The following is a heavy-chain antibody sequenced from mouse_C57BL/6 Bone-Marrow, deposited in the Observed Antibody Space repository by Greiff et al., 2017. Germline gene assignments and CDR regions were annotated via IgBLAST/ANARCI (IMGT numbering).Heavy chain of an antibody. CDR2: IGPGNGCT. CDR1: GYTFTDYY. V-gene: IGHV1-77*01. J-gene: IGHJ2*01. Sequence: VQLQQPGAELVKPGASVKLSCKASGYTFTDYYINWVKPRPGQGLEWIGKIGPGNGCTYYNQKFKGKSTLTADKSASPAYMQLSSLTSEDSAVYVSARDNYGSSPGYWGQGTTLTVSS. D-gene: IGHD1-1*01. CDR3: ARDNYGSSPGY.